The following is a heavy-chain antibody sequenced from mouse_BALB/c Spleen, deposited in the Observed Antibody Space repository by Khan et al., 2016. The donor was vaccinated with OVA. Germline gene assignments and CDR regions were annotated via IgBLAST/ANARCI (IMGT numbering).Heavy chain of an antibody. J-gene: IGHJ1*01. Sequence: QIQLVQSGPELKKPGETVKISCKASGYTFTNYGMNWVKQAPGKGLKWMGWINTYTGEPTYADDFKGRFAFSFETSASTAYLQINNLKNEDTATYFCARNDNYWYFDVWGAGTTVTVSS. D-gene: IGHD2-3*01. CDR2: INTYTGEP. V-gene: IGHV9-3-1*01. CDR1: GYTFTNYG. CDR3: ARNDNYWYFDV.